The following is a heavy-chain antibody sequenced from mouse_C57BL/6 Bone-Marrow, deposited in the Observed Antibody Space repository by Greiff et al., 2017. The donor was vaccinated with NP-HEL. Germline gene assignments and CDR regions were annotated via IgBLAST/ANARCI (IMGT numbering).Heavy chain of an antibody. CDR1: GYTFTSYW. Sequence: QVQLQQPGAELVKPGASVKLSCKASGYTFTSYWMQWVKQRPGQGLEWIGEIDPSDSYTNYNQKFKGKATLTVDTSSSTAYMQLSGLTSEDSAVYYCAREANYGSSYGEYYFDYWGQGTTLTVSS. D-gene: IGHD1-1*01. V-gene: IGHV1-50*01. J-gene: IGHJ2*01. CDR3: AREANYGSSYGEYYFDY. CDR2: IDPSDSYT.